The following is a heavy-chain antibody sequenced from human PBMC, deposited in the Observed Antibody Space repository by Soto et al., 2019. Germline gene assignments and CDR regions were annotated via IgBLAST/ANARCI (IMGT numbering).Heavy chain of an antibody. CDR1: GGSVSSGNYY. V-gene: IGHV4-61*01. J-gene: IGHJ4*02. D-gene: IGHD3-22*01. CDR3: ARSMFYSDGSNYSPFDY. CDR2: FYYTGSI. Sequence: SETLSLTCTVSGGSVSSGNYYWSWIRQPPGEGLEWIGYFYYTGSINYNPSLKSRVTISIDASKDQFSLRLSSVTAADTAVYYCARSMFYSDGSNYSPFDYWGQGTLVTVS.